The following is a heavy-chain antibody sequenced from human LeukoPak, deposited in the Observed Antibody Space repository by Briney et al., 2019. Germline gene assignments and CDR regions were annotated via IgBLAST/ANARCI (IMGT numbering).Heavy chain of an antibody. J-gene: IGHJ4*02. CDR3: AKIYYYGSESYMVDY. D-gene: IGHD3-10*01. CDR2: IRYDGSNK. V-gene: IGHV3-30*02. Sequence: GGSLRLSCAASGFTFSSYGMHWVRQAPGKGLEWVAFIRYDGSNKYYADSVKGRFTISRDNSKNTLYLQMNSLGAEDTAVYYCAKIYYYGSESYMVDYWGQGTLVTVSS. CDR1: GFTFSSYG.